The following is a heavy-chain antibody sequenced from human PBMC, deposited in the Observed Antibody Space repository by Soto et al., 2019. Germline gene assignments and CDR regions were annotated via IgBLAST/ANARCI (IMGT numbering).Heavy chain of an antibody. V-gene: IGHV4-4*02. Sequence: QVQLQESGPGLVEPSGTLSLTCAVSGVSISSSIWWSWVRQPPGKGLGWIAEISHSGSTNYNPSLKTRVTISVYKAKNQFSLKLTSVTAADTAVYYCAIGWPLVGNRNYFDYLGQGNLVTVSS. J-gene: IGHJ4*02. D-gene: IGHD2-8*02. CDR1: GVSISSSIW. CDR3: AIGWPLVGNRNYFDY. CDR2: ISHSGST.